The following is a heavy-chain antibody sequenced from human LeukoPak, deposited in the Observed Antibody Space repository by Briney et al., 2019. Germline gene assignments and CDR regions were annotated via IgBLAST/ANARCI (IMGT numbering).Heavy chain of an antibody. J-gene: IGHJ4*02. CDR1: GFTFSSYS. CDR3: AKGGHDSYGTYFDY. D-gene: IGHD5-18*01. V-gene: IGHV3-21*04. Sequence: GGSLRLSCAASGFTFSSYSMNWVRQAPGKGLEWVSSISSSSSYIYYADSVKGRFTISRDNSKNTLYLQMNSLRAEDTAVYYCAKGGHDSYGTYFDYWGQGTLVTVSS. CDR2: ISSSSSYI.